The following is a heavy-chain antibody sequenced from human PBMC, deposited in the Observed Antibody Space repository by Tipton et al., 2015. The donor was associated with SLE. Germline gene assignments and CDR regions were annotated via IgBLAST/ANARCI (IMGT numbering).Heavy chain of an antibody. CDR3: AILDTTPSSF. CDR1: EFTFSIYA. CDR2: IHFGGTT. Sequence: SLRLSCAASEFTFSIYAMHWVRQAPGKGLEWVSVIHFGGTTFYVDSVKGRFTISRDISKNTLYLQMNNLGTEDTAVYYCAILDTTPSSFWGQGTLVTVSS. D-gene: IGHD1-1*01. V-gene: IGHV3-53*05. J-gene: IGHJ4*02.